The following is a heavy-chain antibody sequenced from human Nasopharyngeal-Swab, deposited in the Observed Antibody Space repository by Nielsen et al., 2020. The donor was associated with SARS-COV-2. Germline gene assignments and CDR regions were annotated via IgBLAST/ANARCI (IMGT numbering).Heavy chain of an antibody. CDR2: INTNTGNP. V-gene: IGHV7-4-1*02. CDR3: ARTDTHTIFGVAIGYNWFDP. D-gene: IGHD3-3*01. J-gene: IGHJ5*02. CDR1: GYTFTSYV. Sequence: ASVKVSCKASGYTFTSYVMNWVRQAPGQGLEWMGWINTNTGNPTYAQGFTGRFVFSLDTSVSTAYLQISSLKAEDTAVYYCARTDTHTIFGVAIGYNWFDPWGQGTLVTVSS.